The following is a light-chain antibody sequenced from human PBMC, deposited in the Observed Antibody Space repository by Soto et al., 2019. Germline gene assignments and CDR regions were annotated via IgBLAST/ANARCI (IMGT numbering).Light chain of an antibody. CDR1: QSVSSN. CDR3: KQYNHWLWT. V-gene: IGKV3-15*01. J-gene: IGKJ1*01. Sequence: EIVMTQSPATLSVSPGERATLSCRASQSVSSNLAWYQQKPGQAPRLLIYGASTRATGIPARFSGSGSGTEFTLTISSLQSEDFAVYYCKQYNHWLWTFGQGTKVDIK. CDR2: GAS.